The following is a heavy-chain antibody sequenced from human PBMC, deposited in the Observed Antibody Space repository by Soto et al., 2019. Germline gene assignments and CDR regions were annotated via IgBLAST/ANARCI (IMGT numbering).Heavy chain of an antibody. D-gene: IGHD2-8*01. Sequence: SETLSLTCTVSGGSISSGGYYWSWIRQHPGKGLEWIGYIYYSGSTYYNPSLKSRVTISVDTSKNQFSLKLSSVTAADTAVYYCARGGNEGYYYYMDVWGKGTTVTVSS. J-gene: IGHJ6*03. CDR3: ARGGNEGYYYYMDV. V-gene: IGHV4-31*03. CDR2: IYYSGST. CDR1: GGSISSGGYY.